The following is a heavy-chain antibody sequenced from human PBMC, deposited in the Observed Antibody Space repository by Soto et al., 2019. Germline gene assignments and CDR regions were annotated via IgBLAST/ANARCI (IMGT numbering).Heavy chain of an antibody. J-gene: IGHJ6*02. CDR2: IGTAGDT. Sequence: GSLRLSCAASGFTFSSYDMHWVRQATGKGLEWVSAIGTAGDTYYPGSVKGRFTISRENAKNSLYLQMNSLRAEDTAVYYCARAIAVRTQDYYGMDVWGQGTTVTVSS. V-gene: IGHV3-13*01. CDR3: ARAIAVRTQDYYGMDV. CDR1: GFTFSSYD. D-gene: IGHD6-19*01.